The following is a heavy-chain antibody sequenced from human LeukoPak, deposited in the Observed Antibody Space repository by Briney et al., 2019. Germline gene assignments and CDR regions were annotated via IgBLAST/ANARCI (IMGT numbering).Heavy chain of an antibody. CDR2: IYYSGST. D-gene: IGHD3-22*01. J-gene: IGHJ4*02. V-gene: IGHV4-59*12. Sequence: SQTLSLTCTVSGGSISSYWWSWIRQPPGKGLEWIGYIYYSGSTNYNPSLKSRVTISVDTSKKQFSLKLSSVTAADTAVYYCVTYYFDSSGPKKNYWGQGTLVTVSS. CDR3: VTYYFDSSGPKKNY. CDR1: GGSISSYW.